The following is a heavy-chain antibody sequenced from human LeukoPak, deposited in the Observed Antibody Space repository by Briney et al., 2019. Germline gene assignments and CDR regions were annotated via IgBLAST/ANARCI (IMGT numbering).Heavy chain of an antibody. CDR3: ARDPFDYDFWSDYTAPTLYSFDA. CDR1: GFIFSKYA. D-gene: IGHD3-3*01. CDR2: ISNDGSEK. Sequence: PGGSLRLSCTLSGFIFSKYAFHWVRQAPGKGLEWVAFISNDGSEKYAADSVHDRFLISRDNSRSTLYLHMNSLRPEDTAVYYCARDPFDYDFWSDYTAPTLYSFDAWSEGTLVTVSS. V-gene: IGHV3-30-3*01. J-gene: IGHJ4*02.